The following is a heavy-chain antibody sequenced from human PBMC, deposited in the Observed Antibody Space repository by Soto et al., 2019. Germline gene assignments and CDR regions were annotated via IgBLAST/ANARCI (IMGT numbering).Heavy chain of an antibody. V-gene: IGHV3-7*01. CDR2: IKEDGSEI. D-gene: IGHD3-16*01. J-gene: IGHJ4*02. CDR1: GFNVMSYW. Sequence: GGSLRLSCAVSGFNVMSYWMSWVRQAPGKGLEWVASIKEDGSEIYYLHSVRGRSSISRDSAGNALHLTMNYLSAEDTGLYFCARDIGFDYGNWGQGTLVTVSS. CDR3: ARDIGFDYGN.